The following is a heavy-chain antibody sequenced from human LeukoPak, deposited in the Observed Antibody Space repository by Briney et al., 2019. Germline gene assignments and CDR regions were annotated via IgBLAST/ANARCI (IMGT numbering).Heavy chain of an antibody. CDR3: ARPTGSGTFDI. J-gene: IGHJ3*02. CDR1: AFTFSNYD. CDR2: IRYDGSEK. D-gene: IGHD6-19*01. V-gene: IGHV3-30*02. Sequence: GGSLRLSCAASAFTFSNYDIHWVRQAPGKGLEWVAFIRYDGSEKKFADSVKGRVTISRDKSKNTLDLQMDSLRGEDTAVYYCARPTGSGTFDIWGQGTMVTVSS.